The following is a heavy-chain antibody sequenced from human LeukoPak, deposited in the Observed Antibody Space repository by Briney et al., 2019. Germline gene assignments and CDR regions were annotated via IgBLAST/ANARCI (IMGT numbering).Heavy chain of an antibody. V-gene: IGHV4-59*12. J-gene: IGHJ5*02. CDR2: IYYSGST. CDR1: GGSISSYY. D-gene: IGHD3-9*01. Sequence: PSETLSLTCTVSGGSISSYYRSWIRQPPGKGLEWIGYIYYSGSTNYNPSLTSRVTISVDTSKNQLSLKLNPGTAADTAVFYCGRGKPDILTADPWGQGTLVTVSS. CDR3: GRGKPDILTADP.